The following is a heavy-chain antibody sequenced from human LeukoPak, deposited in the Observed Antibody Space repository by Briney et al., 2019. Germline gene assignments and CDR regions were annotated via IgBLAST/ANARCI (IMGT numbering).Heavy chain of an antibody. CDR3: AREGTAMTTYYAMDV. D-gene: IGHD5-18*01. J-gene: IGHJ6*02. Sequence: QPGGSLRLSCAASGFTFRSYDMHWVRQAPGKGLEGVAVIWYDGSNKYYGDSVEGRFTVSRDNSKNTLFLQMNSLRAEDTAVYYCAREGTAMTTYYAMDVWGQGTTVTVSS. V-gene: IGHV3-33*01. CDR1: GFTFRSYD. CDR2: IWYDGSNK.